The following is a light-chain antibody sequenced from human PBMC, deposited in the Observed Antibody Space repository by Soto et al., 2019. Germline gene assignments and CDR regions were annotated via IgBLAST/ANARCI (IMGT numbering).Light chain of an antibody. CDR3: EQYGSSPRT. CDR1: QSLSSN. J-gene: IGKJ1*01. CDR2: GAS. V-gene: IGKV3-20*01. Sequence: EIVMTQSPATLSVSPGERATLSRRASQSLSSNLAWYQQKPGQAPRLLIYGASNRATGIPDRFSGSGSGTDFPLTISRLEPEDFAVYYCEQYGSSPRTFGQGTKVDIK.